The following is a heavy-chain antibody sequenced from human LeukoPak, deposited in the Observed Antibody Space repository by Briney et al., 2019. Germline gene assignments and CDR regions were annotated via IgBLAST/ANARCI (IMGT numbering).Heavy chain of an antibody. V-gene: IGHV4-39*01. CDR1: GFTFSSYW. CDR2: IYYSGST. D-gene: IGHD2-2*01. CDR3: ARFPVPAAIGLAGNWFDP. J-gene: IGHJ5*02. Sequence: PGGSLRLSCAASGFTFSSYWMSWVRQAPGKGLEWIGSIYYSGSTYYNPSLKSGVTISVDTSKNQFSLKLSSVTAADTAVYYCARFPVPAAIGLAGNWFDPWGQGTLVTVSS.